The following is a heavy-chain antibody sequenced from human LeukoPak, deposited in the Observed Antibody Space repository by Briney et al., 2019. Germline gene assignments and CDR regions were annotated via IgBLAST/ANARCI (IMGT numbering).Heavy chain of an antibody. V-gene: IGHV3-7*01. CDR1: GFSFSSYW. D-gene: IGHD2-21*02. CDR2: IKQDGSEH. J-gene: IGHJ5*02. Sequence: GGSLRLSCATAGFSFSSYWMSWVRQAPGKGLEWVANIKQDGSEHYYVDSVKGRFTISRDNSKNTLYLQMNSLRAEDTAVYYCAREKSTNGDYYSWFDPWGQGTLVTVSS. CDR3: AREKSTNGDYYSWFDP.